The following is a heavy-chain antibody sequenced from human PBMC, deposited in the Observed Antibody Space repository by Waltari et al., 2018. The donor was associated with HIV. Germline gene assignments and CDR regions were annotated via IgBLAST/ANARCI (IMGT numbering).Heavy chain of an antibody. CDR2: IYYSGST. D-gene: IGHD3-22*01. CDR1: GGSISSYY. CDR3: ARDTYYYDSSGYSKGGFDI. V-gene: IGHV4-59*01. J-gene: IGHJ3*02. Sequence: QVQLQESGPGLVKPSETLSLTCTVPGGSISSYYWRWIRPPPGQGLEWIGYIYYSGSTNYNPSLKSRVTISVDTSKNQFSLKLSSVTAADTAVYYCARDTYYYDSSGYSKGGFDIWGQGTMVTVSS.